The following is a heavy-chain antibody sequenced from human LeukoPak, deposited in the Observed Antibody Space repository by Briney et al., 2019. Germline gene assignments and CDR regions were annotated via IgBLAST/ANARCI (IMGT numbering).Heavy chain of an antibody. CDR1: GGSFSGYY. CDR2: INHSGST. D-gene: IGHD4-17*01. CDR3: ARHAPIKTTVTTSHAFDI. V-gene: IGHV4-34*01. J-gene: IGHJ3*02. Sequence: PSETLSLTCAVYGGSFSGYYWSWIRQPPGKGLERIGEINHSGSTNYYPPLKSRVTISVDTSKNQFSPRLSSVTAADTAVYYCARHAPIKTTVTTSHAFDIWGQGTMVTVSS.